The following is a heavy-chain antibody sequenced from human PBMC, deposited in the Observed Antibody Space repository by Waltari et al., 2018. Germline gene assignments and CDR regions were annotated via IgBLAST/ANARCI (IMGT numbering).Heavy chain of an antibody. J-gene: IGHJ6*04. V-gene: IGHV3-23*01. CDR1: GFTFSSYA. Sequence: EVQLLESGGGLVQPGGSLRLSCSASGFTFSSYALSWVRQAPGKGLEWVSAISGSGGSTYYADSVKGRFTISRDNSKNTLYLQMNSLRAEDTAVYYCAKVLYSSSHSGMDVWGKGTTVTISS. CDR3: AKVLYSSSHSGMDV. CDR2: ISGSGGST. D-gene: IGHD6-13*01.